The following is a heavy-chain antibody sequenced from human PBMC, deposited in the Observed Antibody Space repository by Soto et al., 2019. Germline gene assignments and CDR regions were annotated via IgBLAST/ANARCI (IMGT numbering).Heavy chain of an antibody. J-gene: IGHJ6*02. CDR3: ARDHYYYDSSGSEFLDYYYYGMDV. Sequence: QVQLVQSGAEVKKPGSSVKVSCKASGGTFSSYAISWVRQAPGQGLEWMGGIIPIFGTANYAQKFQGRVTITADESTSTAYKELSSLRSEDTAAYYCARDHYYYDSSGSEFLDYYYYGMDVRVQGTTVTVSS. CDR1: GGTFSSYA. V-gene: IGHV1-69*01. CDR2: IIPIFGTA. D-gene: IGHD3-22*01.